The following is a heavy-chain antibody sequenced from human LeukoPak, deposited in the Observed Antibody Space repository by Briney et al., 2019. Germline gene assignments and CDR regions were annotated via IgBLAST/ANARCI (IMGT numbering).Heavy chain of an antibody. CDR1: GFTFSSYE. CDR2: ISSSGSTI. V-gene: IGHV3-48*03. D-gene: IGHD1-1*01. CDR3: AREVGPLDDSTDY. Sequence: PGGSLRLSCAASGFTFSSYEMNWVRQAPGKGLEWVSYISSSGSTIYYADSVKGRFTISRDNAKNSLYLQMNSLRAEDTAVYYCAREVGPLDDSTDYWGQGTLVTVSS. J-gene: IGHJ4*02.